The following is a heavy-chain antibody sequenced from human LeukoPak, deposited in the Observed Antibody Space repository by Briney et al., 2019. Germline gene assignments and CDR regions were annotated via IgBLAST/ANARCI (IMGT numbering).Heavy chain of an antibody. CDR3: ARDVGGYSGYDYFDY. V-gene: IGHV1-69*05. J-gene: IGHJ4*02. CDR1: GGTFSSYA. CDR2: IIPIFGTA. D-gene: IGHD5-12*01. Sequence: ASVKVSCKASGGTFSSYAISWVRQAPGQGLEWMGGIIPIFGTANYAQRFQGRVTITTDESTSTAYMELSSLRSEDTAVYYCARDVGGYSGYDYFDYWGQGTLVTVSS.